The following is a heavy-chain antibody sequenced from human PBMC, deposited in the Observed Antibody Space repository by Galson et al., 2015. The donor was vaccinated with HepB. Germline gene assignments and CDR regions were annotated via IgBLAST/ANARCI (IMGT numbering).Heavy chain of an antibody. D-gene: IGHD6-19*01. V-gene: IGHV3-23*01. Sequence: SLRLSCAASGFTFSSYAMSWVRQAPGKGLEWVSAISGSGGSTYYADSVKGRFTISRDNSKNTLYLQMNSLRAEDTAVYYCAKLQWLVLGAIDYWGQGTLVTVSS. J-gene: IGHJ4*02. CDR1: GFTFSSYA. CDR2: ISGSGGST. CDR3: AKLQWLVLGAIDY.